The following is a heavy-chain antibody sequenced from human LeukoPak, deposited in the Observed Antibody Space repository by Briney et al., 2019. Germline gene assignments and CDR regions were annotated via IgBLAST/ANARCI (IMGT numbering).Heavy chain of an antibody. Sequence: PGGSLRLSCAASGFTFSSHAMYWVRQAPGEGLEYVSAITTTGGSTSYANSVRGRFTISRDDSKNTLYLQMDSLRAEDMVVYYCVRDHEYSFDYWGQGTLVTVSS. J-gene: IGHJ4*02. CDR3: VRDHEYSFDY. CDR2: ITTTGGST. D-gene: IGHD4-11*01. V-gene: IGHV3-64*01. CDR1: GFTFSSHA.